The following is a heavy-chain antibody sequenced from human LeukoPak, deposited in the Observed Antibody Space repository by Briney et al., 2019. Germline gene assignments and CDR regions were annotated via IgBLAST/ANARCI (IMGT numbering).Heavy chain of an antibody. D-gene: IGHD3-10*01. CDR2: INHSGST. Sequence: PSETLSLTCAVYGGSFSGYYWSWIRQPPGKGLEWIGEINHSGSTNYNPSLKSRVTISVDTSKNQFSLKLSSVTAADTAVYYCARGWLVRGVGPVMDVWGQGTTVTVSS. CDR1: GGSFSGYY. J-gene: IGHJ6*02. V-gene: IGHV4-34*01. CDR3: ARGWLVRGVGPVMDV.